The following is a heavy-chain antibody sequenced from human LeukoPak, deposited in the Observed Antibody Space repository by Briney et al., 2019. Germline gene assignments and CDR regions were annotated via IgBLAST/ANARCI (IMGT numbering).Heavy chain of an antibody. CDR3: ARKGKVAPGYYYYMDV. Sequence: SETLSLTCAVYGGSFSGYYWSWIRQPPGKGLEWIGEINHSGSTNYNPSLKSRVTTSVDTSKNQFSLKLSSVTAADTAVYYCARKGKVAPGYYYYMDVWGKGTTVTVSS. CDR1: GGSFSGYY. J-gene: IGHJ6*03. V-gene: IGHV4-34*01. CDR2: INHSGST. D-gene: IGHD1-14*01.